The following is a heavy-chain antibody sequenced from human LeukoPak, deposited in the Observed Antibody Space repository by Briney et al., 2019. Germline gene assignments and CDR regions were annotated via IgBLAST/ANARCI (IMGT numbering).Heavy chain of an antibody. CDR2: MYHNSGAT. CDR1: GYSITTGYY. Sequence: SETLSLTCTVSGYSITTGYYWAWIRQPPGKGPEWIGSMYHNSGATFYSPSLKSRVTISVDTSKNQLSLKLSSVTAADTAVYYCAREDGSGWPRYNWFDPWAREPWSPSPQ. CDR3: AREDGSGWPRYNWFDP. J-gene: IGHJ5*02. D-gene: IGHD6-19*01. V-gene: IGHV4-38-2*02.